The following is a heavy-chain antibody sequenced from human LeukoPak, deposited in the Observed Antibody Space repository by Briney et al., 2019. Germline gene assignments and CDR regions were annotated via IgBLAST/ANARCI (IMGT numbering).Heavy chain of an antibody. V-gene: IGHV4-59*01. J-gene: IGHJ4*02. CDR1: GGSISGYC. D-gene: IGHD6-19*01. CDR3: AREMTYTGGWGPFDY. CDR2: VCHTGST. Sequence: SETLSLTCTVSGGSISGYCWDWIRQPPGKGLEWIGYVCHTGSTNSNPSLKSRVTLLVDTSKNQFSLRLTSVTAADTAVYFCAREMTYTGGWGPFDYWGPGALLTVSS.